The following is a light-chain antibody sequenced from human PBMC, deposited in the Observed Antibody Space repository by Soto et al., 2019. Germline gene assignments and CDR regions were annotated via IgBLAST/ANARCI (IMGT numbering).Light chain of an antibody. V-gene: IGKV1-39*01. Sequence: DIQMTQSPSSLSASVGDRVTITCRASQSISSYLNWYQQKPGKAPKLLIYAASSLQSGVPSRFSGSGSGTAFTLTISSLQPEDFATYYCQQSYSTPRTVGQGTKVDIK. CDR1: QSISSY. J-gene: IGKJ1*01. CDR2: AAS. CDR3: QQSYSTPRT.